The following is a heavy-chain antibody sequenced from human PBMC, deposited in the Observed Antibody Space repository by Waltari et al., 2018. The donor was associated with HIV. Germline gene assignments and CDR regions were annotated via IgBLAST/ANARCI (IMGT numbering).Heavy chain of an antibody. J-gene: IGHJ3*02. CDR3: ARDHAFRPNYYDSSGYYFHAFDI. CDR1: GCSIRSYY. V-gene: IGHV4-59*01. CDR2: IYYSGST. D-gene: IGHD3-22*01. Sequence: QVQLQESGPGLVKPSETLSLTCTVSGCSIRSYYCSWIQQPPGKGLARLGYIYYSGSTNYNPSLKSRVTISVDTSKNQFSLKLSSVTAADTAVYYCARDHAFRPNYYDSSGYYFHAFDIWGQGTMVTVSS.